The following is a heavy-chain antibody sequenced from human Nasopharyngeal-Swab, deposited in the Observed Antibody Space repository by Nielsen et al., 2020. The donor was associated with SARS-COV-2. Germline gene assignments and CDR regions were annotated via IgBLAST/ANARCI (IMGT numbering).Heavy chain of an antibody. Sequence: ASVKVSCKASGYTFTGYYMHWVRQAPGQGLEWMGWINPNSGGTNYAQKFQGWVTMTRDTSISTAYMELSRLRSAATAVYYCARDLVADYALAVRGNYYYGMDVWGQGTTVTVSS. CDR2: INPNSGGT. V-gene: IGHV1-2*04. J-gene: IGHJ6*02. D-gene: IGHD4/OR15-4a*01. CDR3: ARDLVADYALAVRGNYYYGMDV. CDR1: GYTFTGYY.